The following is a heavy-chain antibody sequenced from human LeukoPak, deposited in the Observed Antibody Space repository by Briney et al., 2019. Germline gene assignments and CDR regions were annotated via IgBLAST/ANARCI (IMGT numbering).Heavy chain of an antibody. CDR3: ARVDLGYGDSLGYYYQMGV. J-gene: IGHJ6*03. V-gene: IGHV3-21*01. Sequence: GGSLRLSCAASGFTLSSYSMNWVRQAPGKGLEWVSSISSSSSYIYYADSVKGRFTISRDNAKNSLYLQMNSLRAEDTAVYYRARVDLGYGDSLGYYYQMGVLGKGATVT. CDR2: ISSSSSYI. CDR1: GFTLSSYS. D-gene: IGHD4-17*01.